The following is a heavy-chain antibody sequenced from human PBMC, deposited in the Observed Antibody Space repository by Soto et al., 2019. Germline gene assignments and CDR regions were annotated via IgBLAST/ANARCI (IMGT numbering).Heavy chain of an antibody. CDR2: IYYSGST. CDR3: ARHHYYDSKLDP. V-gene: IGHV4-30-4*01. CDR1: GGSISSGDYY. J-gene: IGHJ5*02. D-gene: IGHD3-22*01. Sequence: PSETLSLTCTVSGGSISSGDYYWSWIRQPPGKGLEWIGYIYYSGSTYYNPSLKSRATISVDTSKNQFSLKLSSVTAADTAVYYCARHHYYDSKLDPWGQGTLVTVSS.